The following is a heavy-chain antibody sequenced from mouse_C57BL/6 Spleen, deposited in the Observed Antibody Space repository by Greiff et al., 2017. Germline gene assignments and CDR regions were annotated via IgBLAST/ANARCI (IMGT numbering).Heavy chain of an antibody. D-gene: IGHD1-1*01. Sequence: EVKLQESGPGLVKPSQSLSLTCSVTGYSITSGYYWNWIRQFPGNKLEWMGYISYDGSNNYNPSLKNRISITRDTSKNQFFLKLNSVTTEDTATYYCARSAITTVGYFDVCGTGTTVTVAS. CDR1: GYSITSGYY. V-gene: IGHV3-6*01. CDR2: ISYDGSN. J-gene: IGHJ1*03. CDR3: ARSAITTVGYFDV.